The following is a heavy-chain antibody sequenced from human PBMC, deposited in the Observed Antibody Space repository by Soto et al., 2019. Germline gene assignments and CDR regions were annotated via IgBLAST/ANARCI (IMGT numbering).Heavy chain of an antibody. CDR1: GYTFTSYD. V-gene: IGHV1-8*01. J-gene: IGHJ4*02. CDR2: MNPNSGNT. CDR3: ARTLYGDNGDY. Sequence: VQLVQSGAEVKKPGASVKVSFKASGYTFTSYDINCLRQATGQGLEWMGWMNPNSGNTGYAQKFQGRVTMTRNTSISTADMELSSLRSEETAGYYCARTLYGDNGDYWGQGTLVTVSS. D-gene: IGHD4-17*01.